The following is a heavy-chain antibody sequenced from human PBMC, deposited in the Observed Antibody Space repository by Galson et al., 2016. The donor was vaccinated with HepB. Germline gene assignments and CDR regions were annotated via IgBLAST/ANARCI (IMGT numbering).Heavy chain of an antibody. CDR2: IHTRTGSP. Sequence: SVKVSCKASGYTFTSYGISWVRQAPGQGLEWMGWIHTRTGSPSYAQGFTGRYVFSLDTSVSTAYLEISRLKAEDTGVYYCARLVAADASVEASDVWGQGTLVTVSS. D-gene: IGHD6-13*01. CDR3: ARLVAADASVEASDV. CDR1: GYTFTSYG. V-gene: IGHV7-4-1*02. J-gene: IGHJ3*01.